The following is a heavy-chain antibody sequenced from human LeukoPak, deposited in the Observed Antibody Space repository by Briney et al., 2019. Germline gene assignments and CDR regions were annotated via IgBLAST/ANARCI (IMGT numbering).Heavy chain of an antibody. CDR3: ARDMASSGYYYY. Sequence: SETLSLTCTVSGDSISIGRNYWSWIRQPAGKGLAWVGRIYTTGSTNHNPSLNSRVTISVDTSKNQFPLKLSSVTAADTAIYFCARDMASSGYYYYWGQGTLVTVSS. J-gene: IGHJ4*02. CDR2: IYTTGST. V-gene: IGHV4-61*02. CDR1: GDSISIGRNY. D-gene: IGHD3-22*01.